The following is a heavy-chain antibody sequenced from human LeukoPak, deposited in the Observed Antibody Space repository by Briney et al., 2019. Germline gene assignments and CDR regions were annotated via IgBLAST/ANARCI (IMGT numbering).Heavy chain of an antibody. D-gene: IGHD1-26*01. CDR2: ISGSGGST. J-gene: IGHJ4*02. Sequence: ETLSLTCTVSGGSISSYYWSWVRQAPGKGLEWVSAISGSGGSTYYADSVKGRFTISRDNSKNTLYLQMNSQRAEDTAVYYCAKKGGRYRKDKGYFDYWGQGTLVTVSS. CDR3: AKKGGRYRKDKGYFDY. V-gene: IGHV3-23*01. CDR1: GGSISSYY.